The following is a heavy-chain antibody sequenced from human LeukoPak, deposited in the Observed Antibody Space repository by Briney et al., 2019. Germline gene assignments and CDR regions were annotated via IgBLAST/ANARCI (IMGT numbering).Heavy chain of an antibody. J-gene: IGHJ4*02. D-gene: IGHD4-23*01. Sequence: ASVKVSCKASGGTFISYAISWVRQAPGQGLECMGGIIPIFGTANYAQKFQGRVTMTRDTSTSTVYMELSSLRSEDTAVYYCARDRVGGTAVTGYYFDFWGQGTLVTVSS. CDR2: IIPIFGTA. V-gene: IGHV1-69*05. CDR1: GGTFISYA. CDR3: ARDRVGGTAVTGYYFDF.